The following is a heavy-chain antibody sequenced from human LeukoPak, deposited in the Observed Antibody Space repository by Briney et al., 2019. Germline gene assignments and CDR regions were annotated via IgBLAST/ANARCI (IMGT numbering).Heavy chain of an antibody. CDR3: ARVAGFGELLYNYYYYGMDV. V-gene: IGHV4-34*01. Sequence: SETLSLTCAVYGGSFSGYYWSWIRQPPGKGLEWIGEINHSGSTNYNPSLKSRVTISVDTSKNQSSLKPSSVTAADTAVYYCARVAGFGELLYNYYYYGMDVWGQGTTVTVSS. CDR1: GGSFSGYY. J-gene: IGHJ6*02. CDR2: INHSGST. D-gene: IGHD3-10*01.